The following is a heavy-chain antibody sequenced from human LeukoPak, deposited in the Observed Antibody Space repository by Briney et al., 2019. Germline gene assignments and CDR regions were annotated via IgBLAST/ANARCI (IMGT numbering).Heavy chain of an antibody. V-gene: IGHV3-9*01. Sequence: PGRSLRLSCAASGFTFDDYAMHWVRQASGKGLEWVSGISWNSGSIGYADSVKGRFTISRDNAKNSLYLQMNSLRAEDTALYYCAKGYTSWSTPYFDYWGQGTLVTVSS. CDR1: GFTFDDYA. CDR3: AKGYTSWSTPYFDY. CDR2: ISWNSGSI. D-gene: IGHD2-2*01. J-gene: IGHJ4*02.